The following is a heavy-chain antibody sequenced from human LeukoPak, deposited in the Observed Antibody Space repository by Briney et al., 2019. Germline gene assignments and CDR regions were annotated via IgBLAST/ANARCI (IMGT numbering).Heavy chain of an antibody. CDR1: GYTFISHD. D-gene: IGHD6-19*01. V-gene: IGHV1-18*01. J-gene: IGHJ4*02. CDR2: ISAYNGIT. CDR3: ARAQYSTGWYDY. Sequence: ASVTVSCTTSGYTFISHDITWVRQAPGQGLEWMGWISAYNGITNYAQKLQGRVTMTTDTLTSTAYMELRSLRSDDTAVYYCARAQYSTGWYDYWGQGTLVTVSS.